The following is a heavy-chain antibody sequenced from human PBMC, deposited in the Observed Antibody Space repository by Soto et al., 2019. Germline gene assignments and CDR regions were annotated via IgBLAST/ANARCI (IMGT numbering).Heavy chain of an antibody. V-gene: IGHV1-69*13. CDR2: IIPIFGTA. D-gene: IGHD1-1*01. CDR1: GGTFSSYA. J-gene: IGHJ5*02. Sequence: ASVKVSCKASGGTFSSYAISWVRQAPGQGLEWMGGIIPIFGTATYAKKFQGIVTITADESTSTAYMELSSLRSEDTAVYYCARLNNWNDEVGWFDPWGQGTLVTVSS. CDR3: ARLNNWNDEVGWFDP.